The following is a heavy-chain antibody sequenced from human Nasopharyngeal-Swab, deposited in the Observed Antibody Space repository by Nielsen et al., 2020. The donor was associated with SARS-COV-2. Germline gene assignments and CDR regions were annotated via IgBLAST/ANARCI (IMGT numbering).Heavy chain of an antibody. D-gene: IGHD3-22*01. J-gene: IGHJ3*02. V-gene: IGHV3-30*18. CDR1: GFTFSSYG. CDR3: AKGSYYYDSYGAFDI. CDR2: ILYDGSNK. Sequence: GGSLRLSCAASGFTFSSYGMHWVRQAPGKGLEWVAVILYDGSNKYYADSVKGRFTISRDNSKNTLYLQMNSLRAEDAAVYYCAKGSYYYDSYGAFDIWGQGTMVTVSS.